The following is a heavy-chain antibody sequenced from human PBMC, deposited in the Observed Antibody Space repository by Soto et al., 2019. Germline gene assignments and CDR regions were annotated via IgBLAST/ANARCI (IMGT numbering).Heavy chain of an antibody. CDR1: GFSISQNY. CDR2: IYSGGGT. CDR3: ARLPTGFPNWFDP. Sequence: EAQLVETGGGWIHPGDSLRLSCAASGFSISQNYMSWVRQAPGKGLEWVSAIYSGGGTFYADSVKGRFIISRDTSKNTVFLQLNNISAQDTAVYYCARLPTGFPNWFDPWGQGTLVTVSS. J-gene: IGHJ5*02. V-gene: IGHV3-53*02. D-gene: IGHD2-2*01.